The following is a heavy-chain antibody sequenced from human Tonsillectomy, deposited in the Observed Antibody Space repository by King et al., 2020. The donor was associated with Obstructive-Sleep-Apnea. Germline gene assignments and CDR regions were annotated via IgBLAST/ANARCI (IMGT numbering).Heavy chain of an antibody. CDR1: GFTFSSYA. CDR3: ARDRVVGATHPY. Sequence: QLVQSGGGVVQPGRSLRLSCAASGFTFSSYAMHWVRQAPGKGLDWGAIISYDGSNKYYADFVKGRFTISRDNSKNTLYLQMNSLRAEDTAVYYCARDRVVGATHPYWGQGTLVTVSS. V-gene: IGHV3-30*04. J-gene: IGHJ4*02. D-gene: IGHD1-26*01. CDR2: ISYDGSNK.